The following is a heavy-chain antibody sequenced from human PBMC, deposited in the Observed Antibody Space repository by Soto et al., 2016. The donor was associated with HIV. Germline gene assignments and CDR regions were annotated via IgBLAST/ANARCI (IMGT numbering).Heavy chain of an antibody. V-gene: IGHV3-73*01. Sequence: EVQLVESGGGLVQPGGSLKLSCAASGFTFSGSAMHWVRQASGKGLEWVGHITNKANNYATAYAASVKGRFIIFRDDSKNMAYLTNEQPRKSKDTAVYYCSRHEGAYCSGGSCYYGMDVVGTKGPRSPSP. CDR3: SRHEGAYCSGGSCYYGMDV. CDR1: GFTFSGSA. CDR2: ITNKANNYAT. J-gene: IGHJ6*02. D-gene: IGHD2-15*01.